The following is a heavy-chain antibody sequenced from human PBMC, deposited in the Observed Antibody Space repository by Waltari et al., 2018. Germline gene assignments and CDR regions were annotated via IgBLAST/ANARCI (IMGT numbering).Heavy chain of an antibody. CDR1: GGSISSGGYS. Sequence: QLQLQESGSGLVKPSQTLSLTCAVSGGSISSGGYSWSWIRQPPGKGLEWIGYIYHSGSTYYNPSLKSRVTISVDRSKNQFSLKLSSVTAADTAVYYCARGVCSSTSCYVGEDYYYMDVWGKGTTVTVSS. V-gene: IGHV4-30-2*01. CDR3: ARGVCSSTSCYVGEDYYYMDV. D-gene: IGHD2-2*01. J-gene: IGHJ6*03. CDR2: IYHSGST.